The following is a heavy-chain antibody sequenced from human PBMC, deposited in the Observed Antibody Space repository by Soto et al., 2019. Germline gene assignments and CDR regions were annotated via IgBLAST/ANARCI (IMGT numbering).Heavy chain of an antibody. D-gene: IGHD4-4*01. CDR3: ARTGRLYSYFDY. V-gene: IGHV1-69*13. J-gene: IGHJ4*02. CDR2: IIPIFGTA. CDR1: GGTFSSYA. Sequence: SVKVSCKASGGTFSSYAISWVRQAPGQGLEWMGGIIPIFGTANYAQKFQGRVTITADESTSTAYMELSSLRSEDTAVYYCARTGRLYSYFDYWGQGTLVTVSS.